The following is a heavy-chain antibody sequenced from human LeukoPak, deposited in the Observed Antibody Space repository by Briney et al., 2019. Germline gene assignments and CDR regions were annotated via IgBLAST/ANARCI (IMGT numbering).Heavy chain of an antibody. D-gene: IGHD5-12*01. CDR3: ARAAWIGSSIQMAFDN. J-gene: IGHJ3*02. CDR2: VNPNTGAT. V-gene: IGHV1-2*02. CDR1: EYTFNAYY. Sequence: ASVKVSCRASEYTFNAYYIHWMRQAPGQGLEWMGWVNPNTGATDYAQDFQYRVTMIRASSISTAYMELTSLFSDDTAVYYCARAAWIGSSIQMAFDNWGQGTMVTVSS.